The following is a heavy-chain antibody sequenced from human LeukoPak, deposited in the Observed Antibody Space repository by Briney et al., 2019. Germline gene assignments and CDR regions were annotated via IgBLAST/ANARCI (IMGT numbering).Heavy chain of an antibody. CDR3: ANGIPYDYVWGSYRSYAFDI. D-gene: IGHD3-16*02. CDR2: ISYDGSNK. J-gene: IGHJ3*02. Sequence: GRSLRLSCAASGFTFSSYGMHWVRQAPGKGLEWVAVISYDGSNKYYADSVKGRFTISRDNSKNTLYLQMNSLRAEDTAVYYCANGIPYDYVWGSYRSYAFDIWGQGTMVTVSS. V-gene: IGHV3-30*18. CDR1: GFTFSSYG.